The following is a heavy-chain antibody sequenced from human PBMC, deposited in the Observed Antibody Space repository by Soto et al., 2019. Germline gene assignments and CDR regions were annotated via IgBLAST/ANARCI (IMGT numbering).Heavy chain of an antibody. Sequence: QVQLVESGGGVVQPGRSLRLSCAASGFTFSSYAMHWVRQAPGKGLEWVAVISYDGSNKYYADSVKGRFTISRDNSKNTLYLQMNSLRAEDTAVYYCARASSGWYKDAFDIWGQGTMVPVSS. J-gene: IGHJ3*02. CDR2: ISYDGSNK. CDR3: ARASSGWYKDAFDI. V-gene: IGHV3-30-3*01. CDR1: GFTFSSYA. D-gene: IGHD6-19*01.